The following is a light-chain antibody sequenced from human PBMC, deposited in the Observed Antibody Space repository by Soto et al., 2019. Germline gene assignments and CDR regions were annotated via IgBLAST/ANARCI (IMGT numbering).Light chain of an antibody. J-gene: IGKJ3*01. CDR1: QSISSS. V-gene: IGKV3-11*01. CDR2: DAS. Sequence: ETVLTQSPATLAFSPLERATVSCMASQSISSSLAWYQQTPGQAPRLLIYDASKRATGIPARFSGSGSGTDFTLTISSLEPEDFAVYYCQQRFTWPSFGPGTKVDIK. CDR3: QQRFTWPS.